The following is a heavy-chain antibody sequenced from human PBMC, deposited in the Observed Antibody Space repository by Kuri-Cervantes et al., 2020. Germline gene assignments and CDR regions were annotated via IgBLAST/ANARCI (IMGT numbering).Heavy chain of an antibody. Sequence: SETLSLTCTVSGGSISSYYWSWIRQPPGKGLEWIGYISYSGSTTYNPSLKSRVTISVDTSKNQFSLKLSSVTAADTAVYYCVRDRGSGWYGLDYWGQGTLVTVSS. V-gene: IGHV4-59*01. CDR1: GGSISSYY. CDR3: VRDRGSGWYGLDY. J-gene: IGHJ4*02. CDR2: ISYSGST. D-gene: IGHD6-19*01.